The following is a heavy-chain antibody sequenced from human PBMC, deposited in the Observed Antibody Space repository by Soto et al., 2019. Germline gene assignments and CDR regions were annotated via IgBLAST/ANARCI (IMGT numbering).Heavy chain of an antibody. CDR2: IYSCGGT. CDR1: GFTVSSSD. D-gene: IGHD2-15*01. CDR3: VRSFFCSGGSCYSISSH. J-gene: IGHJ4*02. V-gene: IGHV3-66*01. Sequence: EVQLVESGGGLVQPGGSLRLSCAASGFTVSSSDMSWVRQAPGKGLEWVSVIYSCGGTYYADSVKGRFTISRDNSKNTLYLQMNSLRDEDTAVYYCVRSFFCSGGSCYSISSHWGQGTLVTVSS.